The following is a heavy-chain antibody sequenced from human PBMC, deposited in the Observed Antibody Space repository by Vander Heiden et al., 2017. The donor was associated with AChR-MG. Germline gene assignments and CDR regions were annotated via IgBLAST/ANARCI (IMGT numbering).Heavy chain of an antibody. Sequence: QVQRVPSGAEVKKPGASAKVASQAHGYTFNGYYMHWVRQAPGQGREWMGWINPNSGGTNYAQKFQGRVTMTRDTTISTAYMELSRLRSDDTAVYYCARLLLWFGEQNDYWGQGTLVTVSS. D-gene: IGHD3-10*01. V-gene: IGHV1-2*02. CDR3: ARLLLWFGEQNDY. CDR1: GYTFNGYY. J-gene: IGHJ4*02. CDR2: INPNSGGT.